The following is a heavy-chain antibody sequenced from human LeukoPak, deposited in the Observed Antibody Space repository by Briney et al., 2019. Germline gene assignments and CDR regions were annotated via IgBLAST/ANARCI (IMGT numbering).Heavy chain of an antibody. J-gene: IGHJ4*02. Sequence: PGESLRLSCGVSVLTFSSDDMNCVLQPPARGRQESSWISNSRKTIYYADSVKGRFTISRDNAKNSLYLQMTRLRVADTAVYYCDTNHRYWGQGTLVTVSS. CDR1: VLTFSSDD. V-gene: IGHV3-48*03. CDR3: DTNHRY. CDR2: ISNSRKTI.